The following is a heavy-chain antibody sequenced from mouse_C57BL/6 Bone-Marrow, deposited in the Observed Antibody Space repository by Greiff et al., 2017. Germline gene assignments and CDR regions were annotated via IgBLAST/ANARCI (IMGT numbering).Heavy chain of an antibody. Sequence: VQLVESGAELVRPGASVKLSCKASGYTFTDYYINWVKQRPGQGLEWIARIYPGSGNTYYNEKFKGKATLTAEKSSSTAYMQLSSLTSEDSAVYFCARGWDYWGQGTTLTVSS. V-gene: IGHV1-76*01. CDR1: GYTFTDYY. CDR3: ARGWDY. D-gene: IGHD1-1*02. J-gene: IGHJ2*01. CDR2: IYPGSGNT.